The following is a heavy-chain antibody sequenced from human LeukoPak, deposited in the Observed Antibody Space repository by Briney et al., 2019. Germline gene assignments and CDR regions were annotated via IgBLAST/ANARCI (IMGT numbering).Heavy chain of an antibody. V-gene: IGHV3-74*01. D-gene: IGHD2-15*01. CDR2: INLDGDYT. CDR1: GFTFSRSW. Sequence: GGSLRLSCAASGFTFSRSWMHWVRQGPGKGLMWVSRINLDGDYTSYADSVKGRFTISRDNAKNTLHLQMNSLRAEDTAVYYCARAYCSGGSCGWFDPWGQGTLVTVSS. J-gene: IGHJ5*02. CDR3: ARAYCSGGSCGWFDP.